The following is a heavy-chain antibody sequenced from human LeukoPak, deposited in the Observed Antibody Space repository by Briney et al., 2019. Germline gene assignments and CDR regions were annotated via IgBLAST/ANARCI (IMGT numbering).Heavy chain of an antibody. V-gene: IGHV4-34*01. D-gene: IGHD3-22*01. Sequence: SETLSLTCAAYGGTFSGYYRSWIRQPPGKGLEWIGEINHSGSTKYNPYLKSRVTISVETTKNQFSLKLSSVAAADTAVYYCARVGALGYYDSSGYYPTENWGQGTLVTVSS. CDR2: INHSGST. CDR3: ARVGALGYYDSSGYYPTEN. J-gene: IGHJ4*02. CDR1: GGTFSGYY.